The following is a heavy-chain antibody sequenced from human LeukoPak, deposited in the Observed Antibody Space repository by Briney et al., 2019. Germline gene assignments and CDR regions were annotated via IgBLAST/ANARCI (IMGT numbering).Heavy chain of an antibody. V-gene: IGHV3-48*04. Sequence: GGSLRLSCAASGFTFSSYSLNWVRQAPGKGLEWVSYISSSSSTIYYADSVKGRFTISRDNAKNSLYLQMNSLRAEDTAVYYCARVRYCSGGSCKTTPYDDWGQGTLVTVSS. CDR1: GFTFSSYS. J-gene: IGHJ4*02. CDR3: ARVRYCSGGSCKTTPYDD. D-gene: IGHD2-15*01. CDR2: ISSSSSTI.